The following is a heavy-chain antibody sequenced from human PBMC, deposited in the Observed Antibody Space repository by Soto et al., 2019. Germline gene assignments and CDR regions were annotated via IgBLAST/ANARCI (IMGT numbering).Heavy chain of an antibody. D-gene: IGHD6-19*01. CDR1: GFTFSSYA. CDR3: ARDYSSGWYTLQEYYFDY. J-gene: IGHJ4*02. CDR2: ISYDGSNK. V-gene: IGHV3-30-3*01. Sequence: GGSLRLSCAASGFTFSSYAMHWVRQAPGKGLEWVAVISYDGSNKYYADSVKGRFTISRDNSKNTLYLQMNSLRAEDTAVYYCARDYSSGWYTLQEYYFDYWGQGTLVTSPQ.